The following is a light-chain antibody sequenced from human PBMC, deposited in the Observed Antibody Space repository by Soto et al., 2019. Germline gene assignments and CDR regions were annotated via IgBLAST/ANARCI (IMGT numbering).Light chain of an antibody. J-gene: IGKJ1*01. CDR1: QNVSIL. Sequence: EIVMTPSPATLSVSPWERATLSCRASQNVSILLAWYQQKPGQAPRLLIPGATNRATGIPARFSGSGSGTEFTLTISSLQSEDFAVYYCQQYNNWPRTFGQGTKVDIK. CDR2: GAT. V-gene: IGKV3-15*01. CDR3: QQYNNWPRT.